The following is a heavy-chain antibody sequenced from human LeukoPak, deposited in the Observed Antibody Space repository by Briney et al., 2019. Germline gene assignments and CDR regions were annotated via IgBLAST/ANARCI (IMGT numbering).Heavy chain of an antibody. Sequence: PGGSLRLSCAVSGFIFSSYAMRWVRQAPGKGLEWVAVMSYDGSNKYYADSVKGRFTISRDNSKNTLYLQMNSLRAEDTAVYYCARGPYYYDSSGYINYWGQGTLVTVSS. CDR1: GFIFSSYA. J-gene: IGHJ4*02. CDR3: ARGPYYYDSSGYINY. D-gene: IGHD3-22*01. V-gene: IGHV3-30*04. CDR2: MSYDGSNK.